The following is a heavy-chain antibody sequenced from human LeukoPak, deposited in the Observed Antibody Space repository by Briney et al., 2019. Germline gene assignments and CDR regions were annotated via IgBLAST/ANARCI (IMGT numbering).Heavy chain of an antibody. D-gene: IGHD2-21*02. J-gene: IGHJ4*02. CDR1: AYTFTSYY. CDR2: INPSGGST. CDR3: ARGGPAYCGDDCYSNGYFDY. Sequence: ASVKVSCKASAYTFTSYYIHWVRQAPGQGLEWMGIINPSGGSTNYAQKFQGRVTMTGDTSTGTVYMVLSSLRSEDTAVYYCARGGPAYCGDDCYSNGYFDYWGQGTLVTVSS. V-gene: IGHV1-46*01.